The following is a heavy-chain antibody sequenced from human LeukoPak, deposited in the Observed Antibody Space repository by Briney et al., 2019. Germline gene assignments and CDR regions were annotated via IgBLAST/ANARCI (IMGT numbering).Heavy chain of an antibody. D-gene: IGHD3-10*01. CDR1: GYTFTSYD. Sequence: VASVKVSCKASGYTFTSYDIHWVRPATGQGLEWMGWMNPNSGNTGYAQKFQGRVTMTRNTSISTAYMELSSLRSEDTAVYYCARGSLLWFGELLAPGGIDFRGQGTLVTVSS. V-gene: IGHV1-8*01. CDR2: MNPNSGNT. J-gene: IGHJ4*02. CDR3: ARGSLLWFGELLAPGGIDF.